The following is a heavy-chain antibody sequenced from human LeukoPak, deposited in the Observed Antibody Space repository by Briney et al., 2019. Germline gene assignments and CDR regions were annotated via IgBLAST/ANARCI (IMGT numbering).Heavy chain of an antibody. D-gene: IGHD3-22*01. J-gene: IGHJ3*02. V-gene: IGHV1-18*01. Sequence: GASVTVSCKASGYTFTNYGISWVRQAPGQGLEWMGWISASNGNTNYAEKLQGRVTMTTDRSTSTAYMELRSLRSDDTAVYYCARTRAYYYDSSGYYHDAFDIWGQGTMVTVSS. CDR1: GYTFTNYG. CDR2: ISASNGNT. CDR3: ARTRAYYYDSSGYYHDAFDI.